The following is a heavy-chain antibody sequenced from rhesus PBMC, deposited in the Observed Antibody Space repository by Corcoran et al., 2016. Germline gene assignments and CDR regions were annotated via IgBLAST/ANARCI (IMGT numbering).Heavy chain of an antibody. J-gene: IGHJ6*01. V-gene: IGHV5-20*01. Sequence: EVQLVQSGAEVKRPGESLKISCKTSGYSFTSYWISWVCQMPGKGLEWIGAIDPSDSYTRYNPSVQGQDTISADKSIRTAYLQWSRLKASDTATYYCAKHLQGGIAAAGSYGLDSWGQGVVVTVSS. CDR1: GYSFTSYW. CDR2: IDPSDSYT. D-gene: IGHD6-31*01. CDR3: AKHLQGGIAAAGSYGLDS.